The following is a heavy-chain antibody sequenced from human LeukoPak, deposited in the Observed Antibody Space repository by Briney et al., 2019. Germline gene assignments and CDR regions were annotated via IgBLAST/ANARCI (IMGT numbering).Heavy chain of an antibody. J-gene: IGHJ4*02. CDR2: INHSGST. Sequence: SETLSLTCAVYGGSFSGYYWSWIRQPPGKGLEWIGEINHSGSTNYNPSLKSRVTISVDTSKNQFSLKLSSVTAADTAVYYCARRYDSSYYFDYWGQGTLVTVSS. CDR3: ARRYDSSYYFDY. CDR1: GGSFSGYY. V-gene: IGHV4-34*01. D-gene: IGHD3-22*01.